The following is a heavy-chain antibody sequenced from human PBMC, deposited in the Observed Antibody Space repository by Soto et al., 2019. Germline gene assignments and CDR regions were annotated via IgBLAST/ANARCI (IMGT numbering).Heavy chain of an antibody. J-gene: IGHJ6*02. Sequence: ASVKVSCKASGYTFTSYYMHWVRQAPGQGLEWMGIINPSGGSTSYAQKFQGRVTMTRDTSTSTVYMELSSLRSEDTAVYYCAREPILEGDYYYYGMDVWGQGTTVTVSS. V-gene: IGHV1-46*01. CDR1: GYTFTSYY. CDR2: INPSGGST. CDR3: AREPILEGDYYYYGMDV. D-gene: IGHD3-3*01.